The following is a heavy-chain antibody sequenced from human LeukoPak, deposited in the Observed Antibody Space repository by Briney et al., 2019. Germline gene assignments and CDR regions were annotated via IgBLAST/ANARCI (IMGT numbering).Heavy chain of an antibody. Sequence: TPSETLSLTCTVSGGSISSGGYYWSWIRQPPGKGLEWIGYIYHSGSTYYNPSLKSRVTISVDRSKNQFSLKLSSVTAADTAVYYCASGGYCGTTTCYPNWFDPWGQGTQVTVSS. D-gene: IGHD2-2*01. CDR2: IYHSGST. J-gene: IGHJ5*02. CDR1: GGSISSGGYY. CDR3: ASGGYCGTTTCYPNWFDP. V-gene: IGHV4-30-2*01.